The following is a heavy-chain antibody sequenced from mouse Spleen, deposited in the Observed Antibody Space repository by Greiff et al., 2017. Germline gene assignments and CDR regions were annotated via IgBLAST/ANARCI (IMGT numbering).Heavy chain of an antibody. CDR1: GFTFSDAW. V-gene: IGHV6-6*01. J-gene: IGHJ2*01. CDR2: IRNKANNHAT. D-gene: IGHD1-1*01. Sequence: EVKLVESGGGLVQPGGSMKLSCAASGFTFSDAWMDWVRQSPEKGREWVAEIRNKANNHATYYAESVKGRFTISRDDSKSSVYLQMNSLRAEDTGIYYCTRRGYYGSSPFDYWGQGTTLTVSS. CDR3: TRRGYYGSSPFDY.